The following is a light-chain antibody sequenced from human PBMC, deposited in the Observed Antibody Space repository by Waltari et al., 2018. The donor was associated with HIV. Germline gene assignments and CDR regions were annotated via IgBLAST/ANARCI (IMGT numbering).Light chain of an antibody. J-gene: IGLJ2*01. CDR3: TSYAGRNTLV. CDR1: TSDVGAYNY. Sequence: QSALTQPPSASGSPGQSVTISCTGKTSDVGAYNYVSWYQQHPGKAPKLMIYEVFKRPPGVPDRFSGSKSGNTASLTVSGLQAEDEADYYCTSYAGRNTLVFGGGTKLTVL. V-gene: IGLV2-8*01. CDR2: EVF.